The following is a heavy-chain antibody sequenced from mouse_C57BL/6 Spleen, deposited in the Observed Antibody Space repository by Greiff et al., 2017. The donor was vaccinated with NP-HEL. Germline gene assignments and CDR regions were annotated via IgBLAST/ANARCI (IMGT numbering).Heavy chain of an antibody. CDR1: GYTFTDYY. CDR2: IYPGSGNT. J-gene: IGHJ4*01. Sequence: QVQLQQSGAELVRPGASVKLSCKASGYTFTDYYINWVKQRPGQGLEWIARIYPGSGNTYYNEKFKGKATLTAEKSSSTAYMQLSSLTSEDSAVYFCARSATVVPYAMDYWGQGTSVTVSS. V-gene: IGHV1-76*01. CDR3: ARSATVVPYAMDY. D-gene: IGHD1-1*01.